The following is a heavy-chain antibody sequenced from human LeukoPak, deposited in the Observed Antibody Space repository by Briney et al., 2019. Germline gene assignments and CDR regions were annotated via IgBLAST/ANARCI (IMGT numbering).Heavy chain of an antibody. J-gene: IGHJ3*02. Sequence: PSETLSLTCTVSGGFISSSSYYWGWIRQPPGKGLEWIGSIYYSGSTYYNPSLKSRVTISVDTSKNQFSLKLSSVTAADTAVYYCARVKTGFVAFDIWGQGTIVTVSS. CDR2: IYYSGST. V-gene: IGHV4-39*07. D-gene: IGHD2-15*01. CDR3: ARVKTGFVAFDI. CDR1: GGFISSSSYY.